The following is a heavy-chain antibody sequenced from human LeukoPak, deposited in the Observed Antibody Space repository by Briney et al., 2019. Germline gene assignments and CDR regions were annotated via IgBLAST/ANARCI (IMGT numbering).Heavy chain of an antibody. V-gene: IGHV3-23*01. Sequence: PGGPLRLSCAASGFTFSSYAMSWVRQAPGKGLEWVSAISGSGGSTYYADSVKGRFTISRDNSKNTLYLQMNSLRAEDTAVYYCAKDLVYRTVGVLRFDYWGQGTLVTVSS. D-gene: IGHD1-26*01. CDR2: ISGSGGST. CDR3: AKDLVYRTVGVLRFDY. CDR1: GFTFSSYA. J-gene: IGHJ4*01.